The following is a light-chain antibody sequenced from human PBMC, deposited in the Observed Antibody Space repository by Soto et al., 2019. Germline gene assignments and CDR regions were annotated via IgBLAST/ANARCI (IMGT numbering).Light chain of an antibody. CDR3: QQYNSYS. V-gene: IGKV1-17*01. CDR2: AAS. CDR1: QSVSNY. J-gene: IGKJ1*01. Sequence: DIQMTQSPSSLSASVGDRVTIACRASQSVSNYLSWYQQRPGNAPKLLIYAASSLPSGVPSRFSGSGSGTEFTLTISSLQPGDFATYYCQQYNSYSFGQGTKVDIK.